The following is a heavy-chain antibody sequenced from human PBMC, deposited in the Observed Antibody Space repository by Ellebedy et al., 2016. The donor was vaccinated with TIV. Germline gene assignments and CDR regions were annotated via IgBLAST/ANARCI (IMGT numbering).Heavy chain of an antibody. J-gene: IGHJ6*02. D-gene: IGHD2-2*01. CDR3: ARDKDCSSTSCPEYGMDV. Sequence: FQGRVTITRDTSASTAYMELRSLRSDDTAVYYCARDKDCSSTSCPEYGMDVWGQGTTVTVSS. V-gene: IGHV1-3*01.